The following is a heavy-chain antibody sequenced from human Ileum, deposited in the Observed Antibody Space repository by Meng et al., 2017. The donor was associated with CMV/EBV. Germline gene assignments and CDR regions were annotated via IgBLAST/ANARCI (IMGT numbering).Heavy chain of an antibody. J-gene: IGHJ6*02. CDR1: GFTFSSYE. Sequence: GGSLRLSCAASGFTFSSYEMNWVRQAPGKGLEWVAVMTYDENNKYYADSVKGRFTISRDNSKNTLYLQMNSLRADDTAVYYCGRDVLTVSYYFYGMDLWGRGTTVTVSS. D-gene: IGHD4/OR15-4a*01. CDR3: GRDVLTVSYYFYGMDL. CDR2: MTYDENNK. V-gene: IGHV3-30*04.